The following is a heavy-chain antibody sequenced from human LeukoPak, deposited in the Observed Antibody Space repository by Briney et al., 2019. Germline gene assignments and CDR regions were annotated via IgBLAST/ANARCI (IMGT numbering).Heavy chain of an antibody. CDR2: ISGSGGST. Sequence: GGSLRLSCAASGFTFSSYAMSWVRQAPGQGLEWVSAISGSGGSTYYADSVKGRFTIPRDNSKNTLYLQMNSLRAEDTAVYYCAKDYDSSGYYYYFDYWGQGTLVTVSS. CDR3: AKDYDSSGYYYYFDY. CDR1: GFTFSSYA. J-gene: IGHJ4*02. D-gene: IGHD3-22*01. V-gene: IGHV3-23*01.